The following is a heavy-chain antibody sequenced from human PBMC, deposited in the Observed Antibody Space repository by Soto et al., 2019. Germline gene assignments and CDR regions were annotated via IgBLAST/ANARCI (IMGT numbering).Heavy chain of an antibody. CDR3: ERSTYYDILTGSYYYYAMDV. CDR1: GFTVGSNY. CDR2: IYSEGTP. J-gene: IGHJ6*02. V-gene: IGHV3-53*01. D-gene: IGHD3-9*01. Sequence: SGGSLRLSCAASGFTVGSNYMSWVRQAPGKGLEWVSVIYSEGTPYYADSAKGRFTISRENSNNTLYLHMNNLRAEDTAVYYCERSTYYDILTGSYYYYAMDVWGQGTTVTVSS.